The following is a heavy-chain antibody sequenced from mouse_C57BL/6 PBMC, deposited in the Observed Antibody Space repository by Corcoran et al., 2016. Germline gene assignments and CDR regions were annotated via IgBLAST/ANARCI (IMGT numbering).Heavy chain of an antibody. D-gene: IGHD2-3*01. CDR2: INTYSGVP. Sequence: QIQLVQSGPELKKPGETVKISCKASGYTFTTYGMSWVKQAPGKGLKWMGWINTYSGVPTYADDFKGRFAFSLETSASTAYLQINNLKNEDTATYFCARDGYYLYYWGQGTTLTVSS. V-gene: IGHV9-3*01. CDR3: ARDGYYLYY. J-gene: IGHJ2*01. CDR1: GYTFTTYG.